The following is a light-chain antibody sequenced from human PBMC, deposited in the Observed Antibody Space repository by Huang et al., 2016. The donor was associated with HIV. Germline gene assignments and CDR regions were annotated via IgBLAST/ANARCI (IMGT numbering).Light chain of an antibody. Sequence: DIVMTQSPDSLAVSLGERATINCKSSQSVLYNSNNKNYLAWYQQKPGQSPKLLIYWASTRESGVPDRFSGSGSGTDFTLTISSLQAEDVAIYYCQQYNTSPPTFGQGTKVEIK. J-gene: IGKJ1*01. CDR1: QSVLYNSNNKNY. V-gene: IGKV4-1*01. CDR2: WAS. CDR3: QQYNTSPPT.